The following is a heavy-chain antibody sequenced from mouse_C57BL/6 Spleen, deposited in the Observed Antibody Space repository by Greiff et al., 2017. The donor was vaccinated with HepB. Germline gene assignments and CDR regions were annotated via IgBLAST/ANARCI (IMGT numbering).Heavy chain of an antibody. CDR2: ISDGGSYT. J-gene: IGHJ1*03. V-gene: IGHV5-4*01. Sequence: EVMLVESGGGLVKPGGSLKLSCAASGFTFSSYAMSWVRQTPEKRPEWVATISDGGSYTYYPDNVKGRFTISRDNAKNNLYLQMSHLKSEDTAMYYCARDPGTEYFDVWGTGTTVTVSS. D-gene: IGHD4-1*01. CDR3: ARDPGTEYFDV. CDR1: GFTFSSYA.